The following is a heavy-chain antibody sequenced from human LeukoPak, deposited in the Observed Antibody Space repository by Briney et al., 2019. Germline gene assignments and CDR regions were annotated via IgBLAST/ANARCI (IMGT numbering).Heavy chain of an antibody. CDR2: IYYTGSV. D-gene: IGHD3-10*01. J-gene: IGHJ6*02. CDR3: ARDHSYYFGSQTSTLDV. V-gene: IGHV4-34*09. Sequence: SETLSLTCAVYGGSFSGYYWSWIRQPPGEGLEWIGYIYYTGSVDYNASLKSRLTISLDTSKNRFSLKLNSVTAADTAVYYCARDHSYYFGSQTSTLDVWGQGTAVTVSS. CDR1: GGSFSGYY.